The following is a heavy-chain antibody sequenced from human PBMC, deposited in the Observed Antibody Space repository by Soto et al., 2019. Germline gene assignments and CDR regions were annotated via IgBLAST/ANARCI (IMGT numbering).Heavy chain of an antibody. J-gene: IGHJ4*02. Sequence: QVQLQESGPGLVKPSQTLSLTCTVSGGSISSGGYYWSWIRQHPGKGLEWIGYIYYSGSTYYNPPLNSRFTKSVDPSKNQFSLKLSSVTAADTAVYYCARNVRGYGTFDYWGQGTLVTVSS. CDR3: ARNVRGYGTFDY. D-gene: IGHD3-10*02. CDR2: IYYSGST. V-gene: IGHV4-31*03. CDR1: GGSISSGGYY.